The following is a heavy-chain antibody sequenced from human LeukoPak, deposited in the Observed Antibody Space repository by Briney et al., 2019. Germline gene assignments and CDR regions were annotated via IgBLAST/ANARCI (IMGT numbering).Heavy chain of an antibody. D-gene: IGHD4-17*01. J-gene: IGHJ3*02. V-gene: IGHV3-30*18. CDR3: AKGSYGDYHYDAFDI. Sequence: PGGSLRLSCAASGFTFSSYGMHWVRQAPGKGLEWVAVISYDGSNKYYADSVKGRFTISRDNSKNTLYLQMNSLRAEDTAVYYCAKGSYGDYHYDAFDIWGRGTMVTVSS. CDR2: ISYDGSNK. CDR1: GFTFSSYG.